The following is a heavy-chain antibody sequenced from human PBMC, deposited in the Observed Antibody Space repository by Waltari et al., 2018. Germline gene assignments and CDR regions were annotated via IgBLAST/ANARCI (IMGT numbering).Heavy chain of an antibody. J-gene: IGHJ4*02. V-gene: IGHV4-61*02. D-gene: IGHD2-21*01. CDR3: ARTHGGDHPIDY. CDR1: GGSITTDNYY. Sequence: QVQLQESGPGLVKPSQTLSLTCTVSGGSITTDNYYWNWIRQPAEKGLEWIGRIYNTGSTTYNPSLKSRVTISVDTSKNQFSLNLKSVTAADTAVYYCARTHGGDHPIDYWGQGTLVTVSS. CDR2: IYNTGST.